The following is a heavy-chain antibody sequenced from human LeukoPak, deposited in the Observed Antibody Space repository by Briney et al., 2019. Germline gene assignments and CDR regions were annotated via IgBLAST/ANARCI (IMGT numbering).Heavy chain of an antibody. J-gene: IGHJ6*02. CDR2: ISNDGSHK. D-gene: IGHD4-17*01. V-gene: IGHV3-30-3*01. CDR1: GFTLSNYP. Sequence: GGSLRLSCAASGFTLSNYPIHWVRQAPGKGLEWVAVISNDGSHKYYTDSVKGRFTISRDNSKNTLYLQMDSLRVEDTAVYYCARESAVTMADYGMDVWGQGTTVTVSS. CDR3: ARESAVTMADYGMDV.